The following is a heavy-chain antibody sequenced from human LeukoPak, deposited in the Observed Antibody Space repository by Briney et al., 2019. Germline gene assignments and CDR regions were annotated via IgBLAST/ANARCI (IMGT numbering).Heavy chain of an antibody. CDR3: ARYYSGWYYFDY. CDR2: IIPIFATA. D-gene: IGHD6-19*01. V-gene: IGHV1-69*13. CDR1: GGTFITYA. Sequence: GASVKVSCKASGGTFITYAISWVRQAPGQGLEWMGGIIPIFATANYAQKFQGRVTITADESTSTAYMELSSLRSEDTAVYYCARYYSGWYYFDYWGQGTLVTVSS. J-gene: IGHJ4*02.